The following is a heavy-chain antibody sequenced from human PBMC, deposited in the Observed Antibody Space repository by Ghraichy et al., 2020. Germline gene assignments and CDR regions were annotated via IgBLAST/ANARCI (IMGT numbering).Heavy chain of an antibody. J-gene: IGHJ4*02. Sequence: SETLSLTCAVSGYSISSGYYWGWIRQPPGKGLEWIGSIYHSGSTYYNPSLKSRVTISVDTSKNQFSLKLSSVTAADTAVYYCASDYSKWRFDYWGQGTLVPVSS. V-gene: IGHV4-38-2*01. D-gene: IGHD4-11*01. CDR1: GYSISSGYY. CDR3: ASDYSKWRFDY. CDR2: IYHSGST.